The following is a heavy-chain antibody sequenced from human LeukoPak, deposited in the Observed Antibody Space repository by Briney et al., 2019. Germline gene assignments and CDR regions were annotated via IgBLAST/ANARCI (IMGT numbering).Heavy chain of an antibody. CDR1: GGSISSGGYY. J-gene: IGHJ4*02. D-gene: IGHD3-22*01. CDR2: IYTSGST. Sequence: SETLSLTCTVSGGSISSGGYYWSWIRQPAGKGLEWIGRIYTSGSTNYNPSLKSRVTMSVDTSKNQFSLKLSSVTAADTAVYYCAIREDYYDSSGLPRDYWGQGTLVTVSS. V-gene: IGHV4-61*02. CDR3: AIREDYYDSSGLPRDY.